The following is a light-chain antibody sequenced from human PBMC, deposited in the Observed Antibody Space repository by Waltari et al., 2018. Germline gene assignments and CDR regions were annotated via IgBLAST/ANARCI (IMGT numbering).Light chain of an antibody. J-gene: IGKJ4*01. Sequence: EIVLTQSPATLSLSPGERATLSCRASQSVSSYLAWYQQKPGQAPRLLIDDASNRATGIPARFSGSGSGTDFTRTISSLEPEDFAVYYCQQRSNWPPGLTFGGGTKVEIK. CDR3: QQRSNWPPGLT. CDR2: DAS. CDR1: QSVSSY. V-gene: IGKV3-11*01.